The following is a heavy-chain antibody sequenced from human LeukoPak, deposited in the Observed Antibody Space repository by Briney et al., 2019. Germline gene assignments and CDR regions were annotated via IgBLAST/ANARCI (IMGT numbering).Heavy chain of an antibody. D-gene: IGHD6-19*01. V-gene: IGHV4-39*01. J-gene: IGHJ4*02. CDR1: GGSISSSSYY. CDR3: ARQSQWLAHFDY. Sequence: SETLSLTCTVSGGSISSSSYYWGWIRQPPGKGLEWIGSIYYSGSTYYNPSLKSRVTISVDTSKNQFSLKLSSVTAADTAVYYCARQSQWLAHFDYWGQGTLVTVSS. CDR2: IYYSGST.